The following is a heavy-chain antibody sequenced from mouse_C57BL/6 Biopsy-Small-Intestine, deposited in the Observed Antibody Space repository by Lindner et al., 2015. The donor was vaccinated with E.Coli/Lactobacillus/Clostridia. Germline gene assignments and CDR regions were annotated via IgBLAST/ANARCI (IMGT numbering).Heavy chain of an antibody. CDR3: AINGYYPMDY. CDR1: GYSFTDFN. CDR2: INPNFGTT. J-gene: IGHJ4*01. Sequence: VQLQESGPELVKPGASVKISCKTSGYSFTDFNMNWVKQSNGKSLEWIGVINPNFGTTSYNQIFKGKATLTVDQSSSTAYLHLNSLTSEDSAVYYCAINGYYPMDYWGQGTSVTVSS. V-gene: IGHV1-39*01.